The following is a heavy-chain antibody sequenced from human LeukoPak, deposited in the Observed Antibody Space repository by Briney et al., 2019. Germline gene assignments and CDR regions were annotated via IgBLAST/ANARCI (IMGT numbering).Heavy chain of an antibody. CDR3: AKDLMRDRWFGES. D-gene: IGHD3-10*01. CDR2: IYSGGST. CDR1: GFTVSSNY. V-gene: IGHV3-53*05. Sequence: GGSLRLSCAASGFTVSSNYMSWVRQAPGKGLEWVSVIYSGGSTYYADSVKGRFTISRDNSKNTLCLQMNSLRPEDTAMYYCAKDLMRDRWFGESWGQGTLVTVSS. J-gene: IGHJ5*02.